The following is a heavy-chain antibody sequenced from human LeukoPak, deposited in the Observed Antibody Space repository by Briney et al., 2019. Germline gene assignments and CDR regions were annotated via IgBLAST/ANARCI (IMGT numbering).Heavy chain of an antibody. V-gene: IGHV3-30-3*01. CDR1: GFTFSSYA. Sequence: GGSLRLSCAASGFTFSSYAMHWVRQAPGKGLEWVAVISYDGSNKYYADSVKGRFTISRDNSKNTLYLQMNSLRAEDTAVFYCARVTPPGIAVVGLFDYWGQGTLVTVSS. D-gene: IGHD6-19*01. CDR2: ISYDGSNK. CDR3: ARVTPPGIAVVGLFDY. J-gene: IGHJ4*02.